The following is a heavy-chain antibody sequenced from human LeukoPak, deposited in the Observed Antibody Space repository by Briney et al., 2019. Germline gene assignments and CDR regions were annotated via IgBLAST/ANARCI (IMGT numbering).Heavy chain of an antibody. J-gene: IGHJ4*02. D-gene: IGHD3-16*01. CDR1: GFTFSSYA. Sequence: GGSLRLSCAASGFTFSSYAMGWVRQAPGRGLQWVSSIGDSGGRTYHADSVKGRFTIFRDNSQNTLFLQMNSLRAEDTAVYYCASPYDPRSYWGQGTLVTVSS. CDR2: IGDSGGRT. CDR3: ASPYDPRSY. V-gene: IGHV3-23*01.